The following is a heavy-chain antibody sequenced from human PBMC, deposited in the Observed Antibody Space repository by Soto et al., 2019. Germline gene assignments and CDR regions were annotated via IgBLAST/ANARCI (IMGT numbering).Heavy chain of an antibody. CDR1: GFTFSSYS. CDR2: ISSSSSYI. J-gene: IGHJ6*03. Sequence: EVQLVESGGGLVKPGGSLRLSCAASGFTFSSYSMNWVRQAPGKGLEWVASISSSSSYIYYADSVKGRFNISRDNAKNSLYLQMNSVRAEDTAVYYCGRSNYMDVWGKGTTVTVSS. V-gene: IGHV3-21*01. CDR3: GRSNYMDV.